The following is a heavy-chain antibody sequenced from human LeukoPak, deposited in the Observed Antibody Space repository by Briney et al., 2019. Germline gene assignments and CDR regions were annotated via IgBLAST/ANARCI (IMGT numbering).Heavy chain of an antibody. CDR1: GGSISSYY. D-gene: IGHD6-13*01. V-gene: IGHV4-4*07. CDR3: AIGYSSSWYTKFYYFDY. CDR2: IYTSGST. Sequence: SETLSLTCTVSGGSISSYYWSWIRQPAGKGLEWIGRIYTSGSTNYNPSLKSRVTMSVDTSKNQFSLKLSSVTAADTAVYYCAIGYSSSWYTKFYYFDYWGQGTLVTVSS. J-gene: IGHJ4*02.